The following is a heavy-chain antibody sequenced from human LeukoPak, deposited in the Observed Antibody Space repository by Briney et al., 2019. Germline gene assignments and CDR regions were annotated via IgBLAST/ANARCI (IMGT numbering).Heavy chain of an antibody. Sequence: SETLSLTCAVYGGSFSGYYWSWIRQPPGKGLEWIGEINHSGSTNYNPSLKSRVTISVDTSKNQFSLKLSSVTAADTAVYYCARGDSGVYFDYWGQGTLVTVSS. CDR3: ARGDSGVYFDY. D-gene: IGHD2-15*01. CDR2: INHSGST. J-gene: IGHJ4*02. CDR1: GGSFSGYY. V-gene: IGHV4-34*01.